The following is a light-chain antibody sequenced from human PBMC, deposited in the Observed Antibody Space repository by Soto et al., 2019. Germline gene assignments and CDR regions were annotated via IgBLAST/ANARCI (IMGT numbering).Light chain of an antibody. V-gene: IGKV3-15*01. CDR1: QSVSSN. Sequence: EIVMTQSPATLSVSPGERATVSCRASQSVSSNLAWYQQKPGQAPRLLIYGASTRATGIPARFSGRGSATEFTLTISSLQSEDCAVYYCQQCNDWPHTFGQGTKLEIK. CDR3: QQCNDWPHT. CDR2: GAS. J-gene: IGKJ2*01.